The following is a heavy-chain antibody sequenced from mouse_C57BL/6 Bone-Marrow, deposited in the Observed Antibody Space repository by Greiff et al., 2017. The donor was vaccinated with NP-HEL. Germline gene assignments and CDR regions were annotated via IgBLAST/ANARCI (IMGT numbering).Heavy chain of an antibody. CDR1: GYTFTDYY. Sequence: QVQLQQSGAELVRPGASVKLSCKASGYTFTDYYINWVKQRPGQGLEWIARIYPGSGNTYYNEKFKGKATLTAEKSSSTAYMQLSSLTSEDSAVYFCASPLWGGGGFAYWGQGTLVTVSA. V-gene: IGHV1-76*01. CDR3: ASPLWGGGGFAY. D-gene: IGHD6-2*01. J-gene: IGHJ3*01. CDR2: IYPGSGNT.